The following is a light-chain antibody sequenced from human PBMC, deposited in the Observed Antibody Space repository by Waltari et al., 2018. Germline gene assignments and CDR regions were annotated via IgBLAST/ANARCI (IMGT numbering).Light chain of an antibody. J-gene: IGLJ2*01. Sequence: QSVLTPPRSVSAAPGQKVTISCSARYSNIGNNHVSRYHLLPGAAPRLIIYDDNQRPPGIDARLSGSTSATSATLGTTGLQTGDEADYYCGAWDSRLSGGLVFGGGTRLTVL. CDR3: GAWDSRLSGGLV. CDR2: DDN. CDR1: YSNIGNNH. V-gene: IGLV1-51*01.